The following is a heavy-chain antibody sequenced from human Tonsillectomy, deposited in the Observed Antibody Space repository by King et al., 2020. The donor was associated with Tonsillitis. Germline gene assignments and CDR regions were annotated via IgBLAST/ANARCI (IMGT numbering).Heavy chain of an antibody. CDR1: GDSISSDSYY. D-gene: IGHD2-21*02. CDR2: TYYSGRA. V-gene: IGHV4-30-4*01. J-gene: IGHJ6*02. CDR3: ARGRGAHCPGDCYISYYYGMDV. Sequence: VQLQESGPGLVKPSQTLSLTCTVSGDSISSDSYYWTWVRQPPGRGLEWLGYTYYSGRAYYNPSLKSRLTISADAPKNQFSLKVNSVTAADTAVYFCARGRGAHCPGDCYISYYYGMDVWGQGTTVTVSS.